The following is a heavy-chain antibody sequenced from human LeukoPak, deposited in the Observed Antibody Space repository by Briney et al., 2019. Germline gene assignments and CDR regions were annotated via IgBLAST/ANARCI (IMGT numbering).Heavy chain of an antibody. J-gene: IGHJ4*02. Sequence: ASVKVSCKASGNTFTREDINWVRQAPGQGLAWMGWMKPDSGDTGYAQMFQGRVSMTTTTSIDTVYMELGSLTSEDTAVYYCAGGLGLDGPFEYWGQGTLVTVSS. CDR2: MKPDSGDT. D-gene: IGHD3/OR15-3a*01. CDR3: AGGLGLDGPFEY. V-gene: IGHV1-8*01. CDR1: GNTFTRED.